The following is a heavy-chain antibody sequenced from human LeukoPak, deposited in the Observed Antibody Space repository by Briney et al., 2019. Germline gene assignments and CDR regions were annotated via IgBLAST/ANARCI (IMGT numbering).Heavy chain of an antibody. CDR2: INHSGSN. J-gene: IGHJ6*03. D-gene: IGHD3-22*01. V-gene: IGHV4-34*01. CDR3: ARGVVRGYFYYYYMDV. CDR1: GGSFSGYY. Sequence: PSETLSLTCAVYGGSFSGYYWSWIRQPPGKGLEWIGEINHSGSNNYNPSLKSRVTISVDTSKNQFSLKLSSVTAADTAVYYCARGVVRGYFYYYYMDVWGKGTTVTVSS.